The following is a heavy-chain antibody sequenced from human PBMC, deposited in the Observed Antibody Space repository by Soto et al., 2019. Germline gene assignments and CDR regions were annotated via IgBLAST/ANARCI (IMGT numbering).Heavy chain of an antibody. V-gene: IGHV3-53*01. Sequence: GGSLRLSCAASGFTVSSNYMSWVRQAPGKGLEWVSVIYSGGSTYYADSVKGRFTISRDNSKNTLYLQMNSLRAEDTAVYYCASPITMDQDDAFDIWGQGTMVTVSS. J-gene: IGHJ3*02. CDR3: ASPITMDQDDAFDI. CDR2: IYSGGST. CDR1: GFTVSSNY. D-gene: IGHD3-10*01.